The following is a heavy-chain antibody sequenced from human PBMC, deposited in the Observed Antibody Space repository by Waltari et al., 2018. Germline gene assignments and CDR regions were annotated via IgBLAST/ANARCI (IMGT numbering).Heavy chain of an antibody. V-gene: IGHV3-48*01. J-gene: IGHJ4*02. Sequence: EVQLVESGGGLVQPGGSLRLSCGASGLPFSTYSMNWVRQAPGKGLEWVSYISGSSSTIYYADSVKGRFTISRDNAKNSMHLQMSSLRAEDTAVYYCATAARRRDVGDLSWGQGTLVTVSS. CDR1: GLPFSTYS. CDR2: ISGSSSTI. CDR3: ATAARRRDVGDLS. D-gene: IGHD3-16*02.